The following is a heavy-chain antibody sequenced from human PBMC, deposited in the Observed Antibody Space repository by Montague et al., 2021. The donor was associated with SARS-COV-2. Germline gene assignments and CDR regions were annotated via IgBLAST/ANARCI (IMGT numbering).Heavy chain of an antibody. CDR2: IYSSGST. J-gene: IGHJ4*02. Sequence: SETLSLTCTVSGDCISSSYYQWGWIRQHPGKGLEWIGTIYSSGSTYYNPSLKSRVTISVDTSKNQFSLKLTSVTAADTAVYYCARLLYGSYYFYFDYWGQGTLVTVSS. V-gene: IGHV4-39*01. CDR3: ARLLYGSYYFYFDY. CDR1: GDCISSSYYQ. D-gene: IGHD1-26*01.